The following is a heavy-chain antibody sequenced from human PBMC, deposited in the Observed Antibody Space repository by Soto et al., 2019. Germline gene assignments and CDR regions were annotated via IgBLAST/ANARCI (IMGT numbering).Heavy chain of an antibody. CDR1: GASFGGYC. CDR3: ARASSASTVTSQGYYFDY. D-gene: IGHD4-17*01. V-gene: IGHV4-34*01. J-gene: IGHJ4*02. Sequence: QVLLQQCAAGLLNPSEPFSPTSAVYGASFGGYCCSWLRPPREGRVECMEEINHSGSTNYNPSLKSRVTISVDTSKNQFSLKLSSVTAADTAVYYCARASSASTVTSQGYYFDYWGQGTLVTVSS. CDR2: INHSGST.